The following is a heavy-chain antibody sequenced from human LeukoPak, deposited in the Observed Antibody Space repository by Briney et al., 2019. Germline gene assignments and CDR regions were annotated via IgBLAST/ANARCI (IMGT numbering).Heavy chain of an antibody. CDR3: LRSHGAY. V-gene: IGHV4-39*01. J-gene: IGHJ4*02. Sequence: PSETLSLTCTVFGGSISSSVYLWAWDRQSPGKGLELIGSIHYSGSTYYNPSLKSRVTIAVDTSKNQFSLNLRSVTAADTAVYYCLRSHGAYWGQGTLVTVSS. D-gene: IGHD3-10*01. CDR2: IHYSGST. CDR1: GGSISSSVYL.